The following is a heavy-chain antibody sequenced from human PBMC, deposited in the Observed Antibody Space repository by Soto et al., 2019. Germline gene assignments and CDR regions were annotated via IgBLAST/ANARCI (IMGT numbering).Heavy chain of an antibody. V-gene: IGHV1-69*12. J-gene: IGHJ5*02. CDR1: GGTFSSYA. D-gene: IGHD3-22*01. CDR2: IIPIFGTA. CDR3: AGDRGRSSGYYPYWFDP. Sequence: QVQLVQSGAEVKKPGSSVKVSCKASGGTFSSYAISWVRQAPGQGLEWMGEIIPIFGTANYAQKFQGRVTITADESTSTDYMELSSLRSEDTAVYSCAGDRGRSSGYYPYWFDPWGQGTLVTVSS.